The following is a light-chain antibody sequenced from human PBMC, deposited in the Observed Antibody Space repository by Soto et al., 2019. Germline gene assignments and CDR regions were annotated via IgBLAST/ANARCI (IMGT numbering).Light chain of an antibody. V-gene: IGLV2-14*01. CDR3: SSYTSISTYV. Sequence: QSVLTHPASVSGSPGQSITISCTGTRSDVGGYNFVSWYQQHPDKAPKLMIHDVTNRPSGVSNRFSGSKSGNTASLTISGLQAEDEADYYCSSYTSISTYVFGTGTKVTVL. CDR1: RSDVGGYNF. CDR2: DVT. J-gene: IGLJ1*01.